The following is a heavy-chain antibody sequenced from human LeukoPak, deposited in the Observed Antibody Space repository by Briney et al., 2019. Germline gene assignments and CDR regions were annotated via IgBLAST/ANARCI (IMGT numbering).Heavy chain of an antibody. J-gene: IGHJ3*02. CDR3: ATDPGGYFGVDAFDI. V-gene: IGHV4-4*07. CDR2: LYTSGST. CDR1: GGSISSYY. Sequence: SETLSLTCTVSGGSISSYYWSWIRQPAGKGLEWIGRLYTSGSTNYNPSLKSRVTMSVDTSKNQLSLKMRSVTAADTAVYYCATDPGGYFGVDAFDIWGQGTRVTVSS. D-gene: IGHD3-22*01.